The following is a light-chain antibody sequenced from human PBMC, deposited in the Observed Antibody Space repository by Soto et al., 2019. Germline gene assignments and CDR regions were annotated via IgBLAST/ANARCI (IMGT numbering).Light chain of an antibody. V-gene: IGLV1-40*01. Sequence: QAVVTQPPSVSGAPGQRVTISCTGSSSNIGAGYDVHWYQQLPGTAPKLLIYGNSNRPSGVPDRFSGSKSGTSASLAITGLQAEDEADYYCQSYDSSLSGGVFGGGTTVTVL. CDR3: QSYDSSLSGGV. CDR1: SSNIGAGYD. CDR2: GNS. J-gene: IGLJ2*01.